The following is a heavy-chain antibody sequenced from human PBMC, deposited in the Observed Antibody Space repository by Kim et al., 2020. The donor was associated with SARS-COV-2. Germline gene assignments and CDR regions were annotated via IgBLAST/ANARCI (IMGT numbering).Heavy chain of an antibody. V-gene: IGHV3-21*01. D-gene: IGHD6-13*01. J-gene: IGHJ4*02. CDR3: ARSIAAAGDPYYFDY. Sequence: DSVNGRFTISSDSAKNSLYLQMNSLRAEDTAVYYCARSIAAAGDPYYFDYCGQETLVTVSS.